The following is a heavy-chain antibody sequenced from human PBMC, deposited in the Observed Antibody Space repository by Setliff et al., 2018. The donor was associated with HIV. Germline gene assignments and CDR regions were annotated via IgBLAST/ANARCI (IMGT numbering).Heavy chain of an antibody. CDR1: GASISSHY. CDR2: IYSSGST. J-gene: IGHJ2*01. CDR3: AREIGITKSPYWYFDL. V-gene: IGHV4-59*11. D-gene: IGHD2-21*01. Sequence: PSETLSLTCTVSGASISSHYWTWIRQPPGKGLEWIGSIYSSGSTNYNPSLKSRHTLSLDTSENQLSLKFNSVTAADTAVYFCAREIGITKSPYWYFDLWGRGTLVTVSS.